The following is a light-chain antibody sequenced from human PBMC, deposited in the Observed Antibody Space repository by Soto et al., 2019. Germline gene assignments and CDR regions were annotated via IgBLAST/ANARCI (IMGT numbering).Light chain of an antibody. Sequence: QAVVTQPPSASGTPGQSLTISCSGSSSNIGSHFVYWYQHLPGTAPKLLIFRDGQRPSGVPARFFGSKSGTSASLAISGLRSEDEADYYCAVWDQSLTGWVFGGGTQLTV. CDR3: AVWDQSLTGWV. CDR2: RDG. J-gene: IGLJ3*02. V-gene: IGLV1-47*01. CDR1: SSNIGSHF.